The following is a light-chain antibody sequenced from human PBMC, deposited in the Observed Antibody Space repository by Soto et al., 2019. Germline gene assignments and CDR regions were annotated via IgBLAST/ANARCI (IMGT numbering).Light chain of an antibody. CDR1: QSVSTY. CDR3: QQYYTTPWT. CDR2: AAS. Sequence: DIQMTQSPSSLSASVGDSVTITCRASQSVSTYLNWYQQKPGKAPNLLIYAASSLQSGVPSRFSGSGSGTDFTLTISSLLPEDFALYYCQQYYTTPWTFGQGTKVEIK. J-gene: IGKJ1*01. V-gene: IGKV1-39*01.